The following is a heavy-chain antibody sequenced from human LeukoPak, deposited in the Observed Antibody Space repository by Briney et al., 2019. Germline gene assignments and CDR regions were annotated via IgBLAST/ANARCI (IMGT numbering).Heavy chain of an antibody. CDR1: GFTVSSNY. CDR3: ARDLSLSGYSYGLDY. Sequence: GGSLRLSCAASGFTVSSNYMSWVRQAPGKGLEWVSVIYSGGSTYYADSVKGRFTISRDNSKNTLYLQMNSLRAEDTAVYYCARDLSLSGYSYGLDYWGQGTLVTVSS. D-gene: IGHD5-18*01. V-gene: IGHV3-53*01. J-gene: IGHJ4*02. CDR2: IYSGGST.